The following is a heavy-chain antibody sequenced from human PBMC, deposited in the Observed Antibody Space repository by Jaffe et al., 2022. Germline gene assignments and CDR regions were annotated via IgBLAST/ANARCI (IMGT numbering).Heavy chain of an antibody. CDR2: IKSKTDGGTT. J-gene: IGHJ4*02. CDR3: TTAREGRERDYFDY. CDR1: GFTFSNAW. Sequence: EVQLVESGGGLVKPGGSLRLSCAASGFTFSNAWMSWVRQAPGKGLEWVGRIKSKTDGGTTDYAAPVKGRFTISRDDSKNTLYLQMNSLKTEDTAVYYCTTAREGRERDYFDYWGQGTLVTVSS. V-gene: IGHV3-15*01.